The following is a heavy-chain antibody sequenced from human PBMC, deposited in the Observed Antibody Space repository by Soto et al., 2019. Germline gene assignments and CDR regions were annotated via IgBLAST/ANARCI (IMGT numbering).Heavy chain of an antibody. CDR3: ARERTGTTSMDV. Sequence: QVQLVQSGAEVKKPGASVKVSCKASGYTFTSYDINWVRQATGQGLEWMGWMNPNSGNTGYAQKFQGRVTMTRNTSISTADMELSSLTSEDPSVYYCARERTGTTSMDVWGQGTTVTVSS. D-gene: IGHD1-1*01. V-gene: IGHV1-8*01. CDR1: GYTFTSYD. J-gene: IGHJ6*01. CDR2: MNPNSGNT.